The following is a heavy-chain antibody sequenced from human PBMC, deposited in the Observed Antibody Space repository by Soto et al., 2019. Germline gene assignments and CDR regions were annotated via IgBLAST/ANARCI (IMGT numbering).Heavy chain of an antibody. CDR3: ARHGIAAAGPYYYYGMDF. J-gene: IGHJ6*02. Sequence: GETLKISCKGSGYSFTSYWIGWVRQMPVKGLEWMGIIYPGDSDTRYSPSFQGQVTISADKSISTAYLQWSSLKASDTAMYYCARHGIAAAGPYYYYGMDFWGQGTTVTVSS. CDR2: IYPGDSDT. V-gene: IGHV5-51*01. CDR1: GYSFTSYW. D-gene: IGHD6-13*01.